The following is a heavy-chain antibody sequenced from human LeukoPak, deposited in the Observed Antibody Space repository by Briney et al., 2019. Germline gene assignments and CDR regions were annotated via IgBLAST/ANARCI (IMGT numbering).Heavy chain of an antibody. D-gene: IGHD2-21*01. CDR1: GFTFTTYA. Sequence: AGGSLRLSCAASGFTFTTYAMSWVRQAPEKGLEWVSGISVSGGTTFYADSVNGRFTISRDNSKNTLYLQMNSLRVDDTAVYYCARWVSQYYFDYWGQGTQVTVSS. CDR3: ARWVSQYYFDY. J-gene: IGHJ4*02. CDR2: ISVSGGTT. V-gene: IGHV3-23*01.